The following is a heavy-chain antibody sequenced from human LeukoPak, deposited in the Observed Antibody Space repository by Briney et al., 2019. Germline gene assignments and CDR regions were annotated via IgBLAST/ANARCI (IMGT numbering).Heavy chain of an antibody. V-gene: IGHV3-48*01. CDR1: GFLFSSYS. J-gene: IGHJ4*02. D-gene: IGHD2-2*01. CDR3: ARGSVVYFFDY. Sequence: GGSLRLSCAPSGFLFSSYSMNWDRQTPGKGLEWVAYISVDSSAIYYADSVKGRFTISRDNAKKSLFLQMNSLRVEDTAVYYCARGSVVYFFDYWGQGTRVTVSS. CDR2: ISVDSSAI.